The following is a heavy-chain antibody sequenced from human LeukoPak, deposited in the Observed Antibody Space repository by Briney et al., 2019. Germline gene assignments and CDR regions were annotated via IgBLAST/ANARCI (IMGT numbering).Heavy chain of an antibody. J-gene: IGHJ4*02. Sequence: PGGSLRLSCAASGFTFSSYDMHWVRQATGKGLEWVSAIGTAGDTYYPGSVKGRFTISRENAKNSSYLQMNSLRAGDTAVYYCARGGGHTMVLDWWGQGTLVTVSS. V-gene: IGHV3-13*01. CDR1: GFTFSSYD. D-gene: IGHD3-10*01. CDR3: ARGGGHTMVLDW. CDR2: IGTAGDT.